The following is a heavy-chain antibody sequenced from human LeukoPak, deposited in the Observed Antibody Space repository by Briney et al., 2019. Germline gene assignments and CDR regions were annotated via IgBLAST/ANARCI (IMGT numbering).Heavy chain of an antibody. CDR3: ARYYYGFNWFDP. V-gene: IGHV4-61*02. Sequence: PSETRSLTCTVSGGSISSGSYYWSWIRQPAGKVLEWIGRIYTSGSTNYNPSLKGRVTISVDTSKNQFSLKLSSVTAADTAVYYCARYYYGFNWFDPWGQGTLVTVSS. CDR1: GGSISSGSYY. J-gene: IGHJ5*02. CDR2: IYTSGST. D-gene: IGHD3-10*01.